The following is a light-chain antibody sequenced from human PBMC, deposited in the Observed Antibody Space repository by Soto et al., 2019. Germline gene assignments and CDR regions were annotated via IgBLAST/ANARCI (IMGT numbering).Light chain of an antibody. Sequence: DIQMTQSPSTLSASVGDKGTITCRASRSISSWLAWYQQKPGKAPKLLIYKASSLESGVPSRFSGSGSGTEFTLTISSLQPDDFSTYYCQQYNSYSRTFGQGTKVEIK. CDR2: KAS. V-gene: IGKV1-5*03. CDR3: QQYNSYSRT. J-gene: IGKJ1*01. CDR1: RSISSW.